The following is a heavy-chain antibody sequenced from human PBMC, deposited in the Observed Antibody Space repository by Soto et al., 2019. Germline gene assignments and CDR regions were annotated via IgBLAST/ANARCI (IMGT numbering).Heavy chain of an antibody. CDR1: GYTFTNYG. V-gene: IGHV1-18*01. D-gene: IGHD2-2*01. CDR3: ARDWYCSGTSCLDCFDP. Sequence: ASVKVSCKASGYTFTNYGISWVRQAPGQRLEWMGWISGYNDNTRYAQMLQGRVTMTTDTSTSTAYMELRSLRSDDTAVYYCARDWYCSGTSCLDCFDPWGQGTLVTVSS. J-gene: IGHJ5*02. CDR2: ISGYNDNT.